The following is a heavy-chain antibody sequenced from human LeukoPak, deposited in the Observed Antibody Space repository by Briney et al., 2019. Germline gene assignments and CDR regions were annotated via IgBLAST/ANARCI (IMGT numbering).Heavy chain of an antibody. CDR1: GFTFSSYS. D-gene: IGHD6-13*01. CDR3: ASIAADWNFDY. J-gene: IGHJ4*02. CDR2: ISSSSSYI. Sequence: PGGSLRLSCAASGFTFSSYSMNWVHQAPGKGLEWVSSISSSSSYIYYADSVKGRFTISRDNAKNSLYLQMNSPRAEDTAVYYCASIAADWNFDYWGQGTLVTVSS. V-gene: IGHV3-21*01.